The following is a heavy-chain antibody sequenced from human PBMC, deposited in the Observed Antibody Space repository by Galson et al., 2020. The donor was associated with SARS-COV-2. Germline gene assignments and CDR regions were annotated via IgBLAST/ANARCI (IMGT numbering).Heavy chain of an antibody. V-gene: IGHV4-39*01. CDR1: GGSISSSSYY. J-gene: IGHJ1*01. D-gene: IGHD2-21*02. CDR3: ASQNNIVVVTAIYFQH. Sequence: SETLSLTCTVSGGSISSSSYYWGWIRQPPGKGLEWIGSIYYSGSTYYNPSLKSRVTISVDTSKNQFSLKLSSVTAADTAVYYCASQNNIVVVTAIYFQHWGQGTLVTVSS. CDR2: IYYSGST.